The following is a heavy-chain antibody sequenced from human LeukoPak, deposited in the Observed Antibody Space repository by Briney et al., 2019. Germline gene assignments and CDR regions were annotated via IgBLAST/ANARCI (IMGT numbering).Heavy chain of an antibody. CDR3: ARAHYDSSGYPIDY. CDR1: GFTFSSYG. CDR2: IRYDGSNK. Sequence: PGGSLRLYCAASGFTFSSYGMHWVRQAPGKGLEWVAFIRYDGSNKYYADSVKGRFTISRDNAKNSLYLQMNSLRAEDTALYYCARAHYDSSGYPIDYWGQGTLVTVSS. J-gene: IGHJ4*02. V-gene: IGHV3-30*02. D-gene: IGHD3-22*01.